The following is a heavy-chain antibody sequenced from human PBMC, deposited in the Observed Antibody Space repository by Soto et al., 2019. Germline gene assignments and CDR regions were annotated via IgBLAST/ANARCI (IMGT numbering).Heavy chain of an antibody. CDR1: GFTFSSYA. CDR2: ISGSGGST. Sequence: GGSLRLSCAASGFTFSSYAMSWVRQAPGKGLEWVSAISGSGGSTYYADSVKGRFTISRDNSKNTLYLQMKSLRAEDTAVYYCANLHYGSLNHTNGPWGQGTLVTVSS. J-gene: IGHJ5*02. V-gene: IGHV3-23*01. CDR3: ANLHYGSLNHTNGP. D-gene: IGHD3-10*01.